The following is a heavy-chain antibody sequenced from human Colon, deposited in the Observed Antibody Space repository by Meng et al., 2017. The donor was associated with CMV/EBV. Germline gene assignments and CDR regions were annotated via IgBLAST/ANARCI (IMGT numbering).Heavy chain of an antibody. CDR3: ARGVLNFFDY. J-gene: IGHJ4*02. D-gene: IGHD3-10*01. CDR1: GGSFTTNSDC. CDR2: IYNSGST. V-gene: IGHV4-39*07. Sequence: QLEVEEPGPGLGKPSATLALTCSVSGGSFTTNSDCWAWIRQPPGKGLEYIGSIYNSGSTYYNASLKSRVTMSVDTSKNQFSLKLSSVTAADTAKYYCARGVLNFFDYWGQGTLVTVSS.